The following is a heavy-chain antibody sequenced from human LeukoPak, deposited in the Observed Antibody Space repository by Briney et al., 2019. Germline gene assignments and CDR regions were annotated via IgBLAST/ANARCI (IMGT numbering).Heavy chain of an antibody. D-gene: IGHD1-26*01. CDR1: GDSVSSNSAA. CDR3: ARALRIGVARFDP. J-gene: IGHJ5*02. V-gene: IGHV6-1*01. Sequence: SQTLSLTCAISGDSVSSNSAAWHWIRRSPSRGLEWLGRTYYRSKWYNDYAVSVKSRITINPDTYKNQFSLQLNSVTPEDTAVYYCARALRIGVARFDPWGQGTLVTVSS. CDR2: TYYRSKWYN.